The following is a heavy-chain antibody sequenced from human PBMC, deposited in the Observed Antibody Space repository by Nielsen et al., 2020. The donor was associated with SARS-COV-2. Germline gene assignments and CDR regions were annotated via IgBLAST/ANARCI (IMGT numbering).Heavy chain of an antibody. V-gene: IGHV4-34*01. J-gene: IGHJ4*02. CDR1: GGSFSGYY. Sequence: SETLSLTCAVYGGSFSGYYWSWIRQPPGKGLEWIGEINHSGSTNYNPSLKSRVTISVDTSKNQFSLKLSSVTAADTAVYYCARAGTYYGSGRYHHYCGQGTLVTVSS. D-gene: IGHD3-10*01. CDR2: INHSGST. CDR3: ARAGTYYGSGRYHHY.